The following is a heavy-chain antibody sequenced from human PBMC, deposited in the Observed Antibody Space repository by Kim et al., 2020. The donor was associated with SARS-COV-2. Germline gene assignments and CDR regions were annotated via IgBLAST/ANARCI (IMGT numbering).Heavy chain of an antibody. Sequence: TTYNPXRRSXVTISGDTSKNQFSLRLGSVTAADTAVYYCASNXWNYGVDYWGQGTLVTVSS. D-gene: IGHD1-7*01. V-gene: IGHV4-34*01. CDR2: T. J-gene: IGHJ4*02. CDR3: ASNXWNYGVDY.